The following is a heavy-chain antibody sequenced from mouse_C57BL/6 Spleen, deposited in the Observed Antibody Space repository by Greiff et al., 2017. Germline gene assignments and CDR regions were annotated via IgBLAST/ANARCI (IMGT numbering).Heavy chain of an antibody. CDR1: GFTFTDYG. V-gene: IGHV5-17*01. J-gene: IGHJ1*03. Sequence: EVQLVESGGGLVKPGGSLTLSCAASGFTFTDYGMHWVRQAPEKGLEWVAYISSGSSAIYYADTVKGRFTISRDHANNTLFLQMTSLTSEDTAMYYCAREAGDEYYFDVWGTGTTVTVSS. CDR3: AREAGDEYYFDV. D-gene: IGHD2-13*01. CDR2: ISSGSSAI.